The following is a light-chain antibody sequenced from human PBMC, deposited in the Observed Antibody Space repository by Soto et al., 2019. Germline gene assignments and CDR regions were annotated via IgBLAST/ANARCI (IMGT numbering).Light chain of an antibody. CDR1: QSISSSY. Sequence: EIVLTQSPGTLSLSPGERATLSCRASQSISSSYLAWYQQKPGQAPRVLIYGASSRATGIPARFSGSGSGTDFTLTISRLEPEDFAVYFCQQYGNPPPNAFGQGTKVEIK. J-gene: IGKJ2*01. CDR3: QQYGNPPPNA. CDR2: GAS. V-gene: IGKV3-20*01.